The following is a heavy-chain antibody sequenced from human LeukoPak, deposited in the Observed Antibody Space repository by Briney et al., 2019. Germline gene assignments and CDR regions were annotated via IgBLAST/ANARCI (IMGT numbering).Heavy chain of an antibody. CDR3: ARVATMVRVPLDALDI. CDR2: ISRSGNTI. Sequence: PGGSPRLSRAISGFTFSGCELTWVRQAPGKGLEWISYISRSGNTIYYADSVKGRFTTSRDNAKNSLCLQMNSLRVEDTAVYYCARVATMVRVPLDALDIWGQGTMVSVSS. CDR1: GFTFSGCE. D-gene: IGHD3-10*01. J-gene: IGHJ3*02. V-gene: IGHV3-48*03.